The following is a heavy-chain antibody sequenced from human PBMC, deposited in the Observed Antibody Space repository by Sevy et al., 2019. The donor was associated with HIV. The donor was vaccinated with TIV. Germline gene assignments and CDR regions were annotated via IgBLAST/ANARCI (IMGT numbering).Heavy chain of an antibody. CDR1: DGSVTSGNYY. CDR2: ISYSGNT. CDR3: ARVREAIYYFGMDV. Sequence: SETLSLTCTVSDGSVTSGNYYWTWIRQPPGKGLEWIGYISYSGNTKYNPSLKSRVIISVDTSKTQFSLTLSSVTAADTAVYYCARVREAIYYFGMDVWGQGTTVTVSS. V-gene: IGHV4-61*01. J-gene: IGHJ6*02.